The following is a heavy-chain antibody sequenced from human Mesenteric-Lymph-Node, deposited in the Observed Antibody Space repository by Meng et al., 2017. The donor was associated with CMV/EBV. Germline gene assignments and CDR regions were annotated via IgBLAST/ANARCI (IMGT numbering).Heavy chain of an antibody. V-gene: IGHV4-34*01. J-gene: IGHJ4*02. CDR3: ARRLPHYGSGSQSLQY. Sequence: ESLKISCAVYGGSFSGKFWSWIRQSPGKGLEWIGEIAHDGSTNYNPSLKSRVTLSVDTSKNQFSLKLRSVTAADTAIYYCARRLPHYGSGSQSLQYWGQGMRVTVSS. CDR1: GGSFSGKF. CDR2: IAHDGST. D-gene: IGHD3-10*01.